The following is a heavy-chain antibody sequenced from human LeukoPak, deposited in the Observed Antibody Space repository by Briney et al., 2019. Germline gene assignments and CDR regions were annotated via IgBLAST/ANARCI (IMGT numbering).Heavy chain of an antibody. CDR3: ARAGDSSGYEYYFDY. J-gene: IGHJ4*02. D-gene: IGHD3-22*01. Sequence: SETLSLTCSASGGSISSSSYYWIWIRQPAGKGLEWIGRIYTSGSTTYNPSLKSRVTMSVDTSKNQFSLKLSSVTPADTAVYYCARAGDSSGYEYYFDYWGQGTLVTVSS. CDR2: IYTSGST. V-gene: IGHV4-61*02. CDR1: GGSISSSSYY.